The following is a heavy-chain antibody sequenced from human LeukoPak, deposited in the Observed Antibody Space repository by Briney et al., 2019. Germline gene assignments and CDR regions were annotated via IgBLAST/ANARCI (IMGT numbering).Heavy chain of an antibody. Sequence: SETLSLTCTVSGGSISSGSYYWSWIQQPAGKGLKWIGRIYTSGSTNYNPSLKSRVTISVDTSKNQFSLKLSSVTAADAAVYYCARDRYYDSGSYYNWGQGTLVTVSS. CDR2: IYTSGST. CDR3: ARDRYYDSGSYYN. CDR1: GGSISSGSYY. J-gene: IGHJ4*02. V-gene: IGHV4-61*02. D-gene: IGHD3-10*01.